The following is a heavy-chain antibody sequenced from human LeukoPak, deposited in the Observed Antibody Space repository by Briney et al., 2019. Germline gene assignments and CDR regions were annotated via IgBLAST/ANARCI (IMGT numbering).Heavy chain of an antibody. J-gene: IGHJ5*02. D-gene: IGHD6-19*01. CDR1: GGSISSYY. V-gene: IGHV4-59*01. Sequence: SETLSLTCTVSGGSISSYYWSWIRQPPGKGLEWIGYIYYSGSTNYNPSLKSRVTISVDTSKNQFSLKLSSVTAADTAVYYCARDPYSSGQPRFDPWGQGTLVTVSS. CDR2: IYYSGST. CDR3: ARDPYSSGQPRFDP.